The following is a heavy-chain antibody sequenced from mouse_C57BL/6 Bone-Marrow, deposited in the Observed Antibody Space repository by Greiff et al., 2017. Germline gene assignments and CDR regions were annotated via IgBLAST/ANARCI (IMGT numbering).Heavy chain of an antibody. J-gene: IGHJ2*01. CDR2: IDPEIGDT. CDR3: SAFDGNYFDF. D-gene: IGHD2-3*01. V-gene: IGHV14-4*01. CDR1: GFNINDDY. Sequence: EVQLQQSGAELVRPGASVKLSCTASGFNINDDYIHWVKQRPEQGLEWIGWIDPEIGDTEYASKFQGKATITSDTSSNTAYLQLSSLTSEDTAVYYCSAFDGNYFDFGGQGTPLTVAS.